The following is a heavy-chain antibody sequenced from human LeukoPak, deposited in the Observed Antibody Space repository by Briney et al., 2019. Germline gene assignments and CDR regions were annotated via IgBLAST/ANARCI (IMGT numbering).Heavy chain of an antibody. D-gene: IGHD3-3*01. Sequence: PGGSLRLSCAASGFTFDDYGMSWVRQAPGKGVEWVSGINWNGGITGYADSVKGRFTISRDNAKNSLYLQMNSLRAEDTALYYCAREGYDFWSGYYTYWGQGTLVTVSS. CDR3: AREGYDFWSGYYTY. CDR1: GFTFDDYG. CDR2: INWNGGIT. J-gene: IGHJ4*02. V-gene: IGHV3-20*04.